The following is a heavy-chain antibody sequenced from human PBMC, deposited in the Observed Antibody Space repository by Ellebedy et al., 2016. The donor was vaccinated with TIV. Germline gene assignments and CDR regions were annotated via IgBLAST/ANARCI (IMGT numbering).Heavy chain of an antibody. CDR3: TKAGTGQGWSAFFPYVYYYGLDV. CDR2: IKQDGSEK. Sequence: GESLKISXAASGFTFSSYWMSWVRQAPGKGLEWVANIKQDGSEKYYVDSVKGRFTISRDNAKNSLYLQMNSLRAEDTAVYYCTKAGTGQGWSAFFPYVYYYGLDVWGQGTTVTVSS. CDR1: GFTFSSYW. J-gene: IGHJ6*02. V-gene: IGHV3-7*01. D-gene: IGHD3-3*01.